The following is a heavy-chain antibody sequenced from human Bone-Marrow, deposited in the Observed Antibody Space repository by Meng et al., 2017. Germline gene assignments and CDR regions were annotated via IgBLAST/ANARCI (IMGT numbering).Heavy chain of an antibody. J-gene: IGHJ4*02. CDR2: TYYRSKWYN. D-gene: IGHD3-10*01. CDR3: ARDRFGRRWEYYFDY. V-gene: IGHV6-1*01. CDR1: GASVSSNSAA. Sequence: SETLSLTCAISGASVSSNSAAWNWIRQSPSRGLEWLGRTYYRSKWYNDYAVSVKSRLTIDPDTSKNQFSLQLTSVTPEDTAVCYCARDRFGRRWEYYFDYWGQGTLVTVSS.